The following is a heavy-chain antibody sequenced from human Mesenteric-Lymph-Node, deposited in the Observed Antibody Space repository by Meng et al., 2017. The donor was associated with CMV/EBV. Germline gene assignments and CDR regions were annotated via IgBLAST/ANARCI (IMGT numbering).Heavy chain of an antibody. D-gene: IGHD3-22*01. CDR1: GYTFTTYG. CDR3: ARGGYYDSSGYYYLGRGMDV. CDR2: ISGYNGNT. J-gene: IGHJ6*02. V-gene: IGHV1-18*01. Sequence: ASVKVSCKASGYTFTTYGITWVRQAPGQGLEWMAWISGYNGNTNYAQKFQGRVTMTTDTSTSTAYMELRSLRSDDTAVYYCARGGYYDSSGYYYLGRGMDVWGQGITVTVSS.